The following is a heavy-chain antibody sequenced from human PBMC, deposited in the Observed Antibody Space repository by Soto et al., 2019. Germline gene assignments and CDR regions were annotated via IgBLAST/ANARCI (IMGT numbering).Heavy chain of an antibody. J-gene: IGHJ3*02. CDR3: ARQTDSYYTFDAFDI. V-gene: IGHV4-39*01. Sequence: SETLSLTCTVSSGSISSGRYYWDWIRQPPGKGLEWIGNIYYSGSTHYNPPLESRVTISVDTSKNQFSLKLSSVTAADTAVYYCARQTDSYYTFDAFDIWGQGTMVTVSS. CDR1: SGSISSGRYY. CDR2: IYYSGST. D-gene: IGHD3-22*01.